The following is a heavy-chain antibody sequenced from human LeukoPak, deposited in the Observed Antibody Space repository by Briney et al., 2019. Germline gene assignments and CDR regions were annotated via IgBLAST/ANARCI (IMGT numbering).Heavy chain of an antibody. D-gene: IGHD3-3*01. J-gene: IGHJ6*02. V-gene: IGHV4-4*02. CDR2: IYHSGST. CDR1: GGSISSSDW. CDR3: ARVSPPYYDFYYYGMDV. Sequence: SETLSLTCAVSGGSISSSDWWSWVRQPPGKGLEWIGEIYHSGSTNYNPSLKSRVTISVDKSKNQFSLKLSSVTAADTAVYYCARVSPPYYDFYYYGMDVWGQGTTVTVSS.